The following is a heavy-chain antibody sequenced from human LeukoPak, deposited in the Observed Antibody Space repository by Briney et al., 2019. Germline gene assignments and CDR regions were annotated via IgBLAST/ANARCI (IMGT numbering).Heavy chain of an antibody. CDR1: GGSISSSSYY. CDR3: ARFPSYVWGSYHVDY. D-gene: IGHD3-16*02. CDR2: IHYSGST. J-gene: IGHJ4*02. V-gene: IGHV4-39*01. Sequence: SETLSLTCTVSGGSISSSSYYWGWIRQPPGKGLEWIGSIHYSGSTYYNPSLKSRVTISVDTSKNQFSLKLSSVTAADTAVYYCARFPSYVWGSYHVDYWGQGTLVTVSS.